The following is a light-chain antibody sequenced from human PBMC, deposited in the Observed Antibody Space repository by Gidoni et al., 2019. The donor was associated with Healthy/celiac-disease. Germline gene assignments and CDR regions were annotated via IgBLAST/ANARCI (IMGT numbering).Light chain of an antibody. V-gene: IGKV1-39*01. J-gene: IGKJ4*01. CDR2: AAS. CDR3: QQSYSTPLT. Sequence: DIPMTQSPSSMSASVGDRVTLTCRASQSISSYLNWYPQKPGKAPKLLIYAASSLQSGVPSRFSGSGSGTDFTLAISSLQPEDFATYYCQQSYSTPLTFGGGTKVEIK. CDR1: QSISSY.